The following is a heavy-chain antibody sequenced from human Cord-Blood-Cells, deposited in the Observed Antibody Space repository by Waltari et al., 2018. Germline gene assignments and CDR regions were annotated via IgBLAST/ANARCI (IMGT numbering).Heavy chain of an antibody. CDR1: GLTVSSHY. CDR2: VYSGGST. D-gene: IGHD7-27*01. CDR3: ARDLGDY. V-gene: IGHV3-53*04. Sequence: EVQLVESGGGLVQPGGSLRLSCAASGLTVSSHYMGWVRQAPGKGLEWVSVVYSGGSTYYADSVKGRFTISRHNSKNTLYLQMNSLRAEDTAVYYCARDLGDYWGQGTLVTVSS. J-gene: IGHJ4*02.